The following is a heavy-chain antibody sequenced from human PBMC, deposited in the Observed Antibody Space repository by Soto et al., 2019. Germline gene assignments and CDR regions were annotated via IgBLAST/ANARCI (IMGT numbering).Heavy chain of an antibody. V-gene: IGHV1-8*01. J-gene: IGHJ3*02. Sequence: GASVKVSCKASGYTFTSYDINWVRQATGQGLEWMGWMNPNSGNTGYAQKFQGRVTMTRNTSISTAYMELSSLRSEDTAVYYCAIINKPQWLVPSHAFDIWGQGTMVTVSS. CDR2: MNPNSGNT. CDR1: GYTFTSYD. CDR3: AIINKPQWLVPSHAFDI. D-gene: IGHD6-19*01.